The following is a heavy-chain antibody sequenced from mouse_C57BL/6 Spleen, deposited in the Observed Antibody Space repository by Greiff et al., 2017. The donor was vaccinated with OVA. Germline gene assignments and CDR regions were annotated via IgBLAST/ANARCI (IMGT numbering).Heavy chain of an antibody. V-gene: IGHV6-3*01. CDR3: TDYDGYYYAMDY. J-gene: IGHJ4*01. CDR1: GFTFSNYW. Sequence: EVKLQESGGGLVQPGGSMKLSCVASGFTFSNYWMNWVRQSPEKGLEWVAQIRLKSDNYATHYAESVKGRFTISRDDSKSSVYLQMNNLRAEDTGIYYCTDYDGYYYAMDYWGQGTSVTVSS. D-gene: IGHD2-4*01. CDR2: IRLKSDNYAT.